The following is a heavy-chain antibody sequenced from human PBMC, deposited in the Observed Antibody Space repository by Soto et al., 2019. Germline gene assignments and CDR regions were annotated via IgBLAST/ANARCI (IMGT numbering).Heavy chain of an antibody. CDR2: IWYDGSNK. D-gene: IGHD6-19*01. J-gene: IGHJ4*02. Sequence: QVQVVESGGGVVQPGRSLRLSCAASGFTFNTYGMHWVRQAPGKGLEWVAVIWYDGSNKFYADSVKGRFTISRDKSKNMLYLQMNSMRAEDTAVYYCARMGPGGWYEDYWGQGTEVTVSS. V-gene: IGHV3-33*01. CDR3: ARMGPGGWYEDY. CDR1: GFTFNTYG.